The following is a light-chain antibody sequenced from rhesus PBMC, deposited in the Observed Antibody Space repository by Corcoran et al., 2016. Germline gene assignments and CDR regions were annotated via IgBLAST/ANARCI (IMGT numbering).Light chain of an antibody. Sequence: DIQMTQSPSSLSAPVGDRVTITCRASQGISNWLAWYQQKPGKAPKLLIYKASNLENGVPSRFSGSGAGTDFTLTLSSLQPDDIATYYCQQHDNSPFAFGPGTKLDIK. CDR2: KAS. J-gene: IGKJ3*01. CDR1: QGISNW. CDR3: QQHDNSPFA. V-gene: IGKV1-69*01.